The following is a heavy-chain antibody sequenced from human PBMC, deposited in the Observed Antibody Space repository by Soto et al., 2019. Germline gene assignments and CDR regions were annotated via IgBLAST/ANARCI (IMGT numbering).Heavy chain of an antibody. J-gene: IGHJ4*02. V-gene: IGHV3-9*01. CDR1: GFTFDDYA. CDR2: ISWNSGSI. CDR3: AKDNYGSGEIGY. Sequence: EVQLVESGGGLVQPGRSLRLSCAASGFTFDDYAMHWVRQAPGKGLEWVSGISWNSGSIGYADSVKGRFTISRDNAKNSLYLQMNSLRAEDTALYYCAKDNYGSGEIGYWGQGTLVTLSS. D-gene: IGHD3-10*01.